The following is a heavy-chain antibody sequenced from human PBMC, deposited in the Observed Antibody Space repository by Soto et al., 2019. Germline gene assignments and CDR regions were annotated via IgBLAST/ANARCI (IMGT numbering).Heavy chain of an antibody. CDR2: IIPIFGTA. Sequence: QVQLVQSGAEVKKPGSSVKVSCKASGGTFSSYAISWVRQAPGQGLEWMGGIIPIFGTANYAQKFQGRVTITADESTSTAHMELSSLRSEDTAVYYCARSTGGGTYYYDSSGYYYGAFDIWGQGTMVTVSS. CDR1: GGTFSSYA. J-gene: IGHJ3*02. CDR3: ARSTGGGTYYYDSSGYYYGAFDI. D-gene: IGHD3-22*01. V-gene: IGHV1-69*01.